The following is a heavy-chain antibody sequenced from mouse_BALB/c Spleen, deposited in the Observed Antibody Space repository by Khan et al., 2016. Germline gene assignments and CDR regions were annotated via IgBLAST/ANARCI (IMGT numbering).Heavy chain of an antibody. CDR1: EFTFSSYA. CDR2: ISSGGSYT. J-gene: IGHJ1*01. CDR3: ARRRYYGSSGYFDV. D-gene: IGHD1-1*01. V-gene: IGHV5-9-3*01. Sequence: EVELVESGGGLVKPGGSLKLSCAASEFTFSSYAMSWVRQTPEKRLEWVATISSGGSYTYYPDSVKGRFTISRDNAKNTLYLQMSSLRSEDTAMYYCARRRYYGSSGYFDVWGAGTTVTVSS.